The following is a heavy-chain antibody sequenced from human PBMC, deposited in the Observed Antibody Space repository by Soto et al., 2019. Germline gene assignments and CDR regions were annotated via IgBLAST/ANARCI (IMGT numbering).Heavy chain of an antibody. D-gene: IGHD5-12*01. Sequence: GGSLRLSCAASGFTFSSYGMHWVRQAPGKGLEWVAVIWYDGSNKYYADSVKGRFTISRDNSKNTLYLQMNRLRAEDTAVYYCARDRQRWLQLKAFDIWGQGTMVTVSS. CDR1: GFTFSSYG. J-gene: IGHJ3*02. V-gene: IGHV3-33*01. CDR3: ARDRQRWLQLKAFDI. CDR2: IWYDGSNK.